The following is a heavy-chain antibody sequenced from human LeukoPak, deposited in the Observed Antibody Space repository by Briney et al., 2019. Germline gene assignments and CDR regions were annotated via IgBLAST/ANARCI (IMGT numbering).Heavy chain of an antibody. CDR1: GASISSGYYS. Sequence: SETLSLTCDVSGASISSGYYSWGWIRQPPGKGLEWLGNIFYTGNTYKNPSLKSRVTISVDTSKNQFSLKLSSVTAADTAVYYCARGGYYDLSSAFDIWGQGTMVTVSS. V-gene: IGHV4-39*07. CDR3: ARGGYYDLSSAFDI. D-gene: IGHD3-22*01. J-gene: IGHJ3*02. CDR2: IFYTGNT.